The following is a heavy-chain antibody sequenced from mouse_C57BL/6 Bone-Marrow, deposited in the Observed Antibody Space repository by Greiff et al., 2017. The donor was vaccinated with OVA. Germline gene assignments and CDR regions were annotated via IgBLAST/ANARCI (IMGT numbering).Heavy chain of an antibody. J-gene: IGHJ3*01. D-gene: IGHD2-4*01. V-gene: IGHV1-69*01. CDR1: GYTFTSYW. CDR2: IDPSDSYT. CDR3: AFYDDDYAY. Sequence: VQLQQPGAELVMPGASVKLSCKASGYTFTSYWMHWVKQRPGQGLEWIGEIDPSDSYTNYNQKFKGKATLTVDKSSSTAYMQLSSLTSEDSAVYYCAFYDDDYAYWGQGTLVTVSA.